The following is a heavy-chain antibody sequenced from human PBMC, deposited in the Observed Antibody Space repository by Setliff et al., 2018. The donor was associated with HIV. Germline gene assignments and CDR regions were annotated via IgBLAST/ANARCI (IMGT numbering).Heavy chain of an antibody. D-gene: IGHD3-10*01. J-gene: IGHJ5*02. CDR1: GGSISSGGYS. CDR2: IYHSGST. Sequence: PSETLSLTCAVSGGSISSGGYSWSWIRQPPGKGLEWIGYIYHSGSTYYNPSLKSRVTISIARSKHQFSLKLSSVTAADTAVYYCARSTYYYGSGKGSGWFDPWGQGTLVTVSS. CDR3: ARSTYYYGSGKGSGWFDP. V-gene: IGHV4-30-2*01.